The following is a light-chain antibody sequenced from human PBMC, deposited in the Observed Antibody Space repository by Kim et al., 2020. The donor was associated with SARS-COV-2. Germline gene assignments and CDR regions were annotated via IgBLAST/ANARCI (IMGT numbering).Light chain of an antibody. V-gene: IGLV10-54*04. CDR3: SAWDSSLGAWV. CDR1: SNNVGRQG. J-gene: IGLJ3*02. CDR2: RNY. Sequence: QTTTFTCPGDSNNVGRQGAAWLQQHQGQPPKLLFYRNYNRPSGLSERFSTSRSGNTASLTITGLQPDDEADYYCSAWDSSLGAWVFGGGTKLTVL.